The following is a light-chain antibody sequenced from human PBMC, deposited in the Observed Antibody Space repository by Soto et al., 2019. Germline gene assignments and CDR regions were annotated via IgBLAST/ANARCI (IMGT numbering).Light chain of an antibody. Sequence: QSLLTQPSSVSGSPGQWITISCTRTSSDVGDYNYVSWYQQHPGKAPKVMIYDVSNRPSGVSNRFSGSKSGNTASLTISGLQAEDEADYYCSSYTSSSTLVFGTGTKVTVL. CDR2: DVS. J-gene: IGLJ1*01. CDR3: SSYTSSSTLV. CDR1: SSDVGDYNY. V-gene: IGLV2-14*01.